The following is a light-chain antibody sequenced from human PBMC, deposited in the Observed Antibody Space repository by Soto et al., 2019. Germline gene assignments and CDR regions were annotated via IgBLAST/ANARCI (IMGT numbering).Light chain of an antibody. CDR3: SSYTTSDTWV. CDR1: SSDIGAYNH. J-gene: IGLJ3*02. Sequence: QSALTQPASVSGSPGQSITISCTGTSSDIGAYNHVSWYQEYPGKAPTLMIYEVTNRPSGVSSRFSGSKSGNTASLTISGLQAEDEGDYYCSSYTTSDTWVFGGGTKVTVL. V-gene: IGLV2-14*01. CDR2: EVT.